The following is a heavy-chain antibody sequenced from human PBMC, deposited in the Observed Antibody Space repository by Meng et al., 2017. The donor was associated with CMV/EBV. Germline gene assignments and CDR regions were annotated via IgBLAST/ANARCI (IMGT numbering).Heavy chain of an antibody. CDR2: ISAYNGNT. D-gene: IGHD2-15*01. CDR3: ARVNEGIEGYVQPDTRSNYYYGMDV. Sequence: ASVKVSCKASGYTFTSYGISWVRQAPGQGLEWMGWISAYNGNTNYAQKLQGRVTMTTDTSTSTAYMELRSLRSDDTAEYYCARVNEGIEGYVQPDTRSNYYYGMDVWGQGTTVTVSS. J-gene: IGHJ6*02. CDR1: GYTFTSYG. V-gene: IGHV1-18*01.